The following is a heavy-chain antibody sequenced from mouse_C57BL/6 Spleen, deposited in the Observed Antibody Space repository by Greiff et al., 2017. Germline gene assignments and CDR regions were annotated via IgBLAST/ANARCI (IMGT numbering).Heavy chain of an antibody. J-gene: IGHJ3*01. D-gene: IGHD4-1*01. CDR3: ARNWDEYAY. V-gene: IGHV1-80*01. CDR2: IYPGDGDT. CDR1: GYAFSSYW. Sequence: VHLVESGAELVKPGASVKISCKASGYAFSSYWMNWVKQRPGKGLEWIGQIYPGDGDTNYNGKFKGKTTLTADKSSSTAYMQLSSLTSEDSAVYFCARNWDEYAYWGQGTLVTVSA.